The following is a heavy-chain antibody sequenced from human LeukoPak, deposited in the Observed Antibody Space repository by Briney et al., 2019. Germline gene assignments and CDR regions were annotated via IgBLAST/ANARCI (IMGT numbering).Heavy chain of an antibody. V-gene: IGHV4-34*01. CDR2: VNHSGST. J-gene: IGHJ5*02. CDR1: GGSFSGYY. Sequence: SETLSLTCAVYGGSFSGYYWSWIRQPPAKGLEWIGEVNHSGSTNYNPSLQRRVTISVDTSKNQFSLKLSSGTAADTAVYYCARGAATGALEYNWFDPWGQGNLGTVS. D-gene: IGHD6-25*01. CDR3: ARGAATGALEYNWFDP.